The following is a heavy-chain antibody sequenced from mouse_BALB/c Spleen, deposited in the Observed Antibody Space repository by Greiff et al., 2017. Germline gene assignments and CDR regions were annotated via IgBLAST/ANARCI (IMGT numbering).Heavy chain of an antibody. CDR2: INSNGGST. CDR3: ARDGSYFDY. D-gene: IGHD2-2*01. Sequence: VQLKQSGGGLVQPGGSLKLSCAASGFTFSSYGMSWVRQTPDKRLELVATINSNGGSTYYPDSVKGRFTISRDNARNILYLQMSSLRSEDTAMYYCARDGSYFDYWGQGTTLTVSS. J-gene: IGHJ2*01. V-gene: IGHV5-6-3*01. CDR1: GFTFSSYG.